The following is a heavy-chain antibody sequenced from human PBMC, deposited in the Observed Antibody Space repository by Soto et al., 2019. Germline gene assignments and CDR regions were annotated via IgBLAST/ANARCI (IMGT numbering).Heavy chain of an antibody. Sequence: QVQLVQSGAEVKEPGASVKVSCKASGYTFTYYGLTWVRQAPGQGLEWMGWISAYNGNTNYAQKLQGRVTMTRDTSTSTVYMELRSLTSDDTSVYYCVREAEIASVPLPYFWGQGTLVTVSS. D-gene: IGHD2-21*01. V-gene: IGHV1-18*01. CDR1: GYTFTYYG. J-gene: IGHJ4*02. CDR2: ISAYNGNT. CDR3: VREAEIASVPLPYF.